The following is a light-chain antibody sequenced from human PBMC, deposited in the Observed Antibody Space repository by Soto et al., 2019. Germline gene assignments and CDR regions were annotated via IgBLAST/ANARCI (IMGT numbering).Light chain of an antibody. Sequence: SVLTEPPSTSGNPGQRVTISCYGDSSNIAKNYVYWYQQVPGMAPKLLIYSDNQRPSGVPDRFSGSKSGTSASLAISGLRSEEEAAYYSAALDDRLSGYCFGGRTKV. V-gene: IGLV1-47*02. CDR2: SDN. CDR1: SSNIAKNY. J-gene: IGLJ1*01. CDR3: AALDDRLSGYC.